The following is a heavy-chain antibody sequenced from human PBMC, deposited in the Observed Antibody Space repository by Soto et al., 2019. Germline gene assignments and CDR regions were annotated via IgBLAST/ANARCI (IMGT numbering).Heavy chain of an antibody. CDR3: ARELRRGELMD. Sequence: QVQLVQSGAEVKKPGSSVKVSCKASGGTFSSYAISWVRQAPGQGLEWMGGIIPMFGTANYAEKFQGRVKITADESTSTAYMELSSLRSEDTAVYYCARELRRGELMDWGQGTLVTVSS. D-gene: IGHD1-26*01. CDR2: IIPMFGTA. V-gene: IGHV1-69*01. CDR1: GGTFSSYA. J-gene: IGHJ4*02.